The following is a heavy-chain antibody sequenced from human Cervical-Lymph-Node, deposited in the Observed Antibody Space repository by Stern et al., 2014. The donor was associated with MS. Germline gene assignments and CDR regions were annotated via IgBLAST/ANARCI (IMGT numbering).Heavy chain of an antibody. CDR2: INPNTGSS. CDR3: ARDVARKYYFDY. Sequence: QVQLVQSGPEVKKPGASVRVSCKASGYTFTSHYMHWGRQAPGQGLEWMGLINPNTGSSISAQRFQGRVAMTSDTSSTTVYLELSSLTSEETALYFCARDVARKYYFDYWGQGTLVTVSS. J-gene: IGHJ4*02. CDR1: GYTFTSHY. V-gene: IGHV1-46*01. D-gene: IGHD2-21*01.